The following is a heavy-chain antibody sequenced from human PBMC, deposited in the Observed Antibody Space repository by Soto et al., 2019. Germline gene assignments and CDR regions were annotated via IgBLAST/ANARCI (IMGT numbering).Heavy chain of an antibody. CDR3: AREDTKYYYDSSGYYHPKYYYGMDV. V-gene: IGHV1-69*13. CDR1: GGTFSSYA. J-gene: IGHJ6*02. CDR2: IIPIFGTA. D-gene: IGHD3-22*01. Sequence: ASVKVSCKASGGTFSSYAISWVRQAPGQGLEWMGGIIPIFGTANYAQKFQGRVTITADESTSTAYMELSSLRSEDTAVYYCAREDTKYYYDSSGYYHPKYYYGMDVWGQGTTVTVSS.